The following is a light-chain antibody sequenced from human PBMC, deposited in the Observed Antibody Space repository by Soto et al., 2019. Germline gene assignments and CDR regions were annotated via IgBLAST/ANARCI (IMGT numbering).Light chain of an antibody. CDR2: GVS. Sequence: EIVMTQSPATLSVSPGERATLSCRASQSVSSKLAWFQQKPGQAPSLLIYGVSTRATGVPVRFSGSGSGTEFTLTISRLEPEDFAVYYCQQYDSSPKTFGQGTKVDIK. CDR1: QSVSSK. V-gene: IGKV3-15*01. J-gene: IGKJ1*01. CDR3: QQYDSSPKT.